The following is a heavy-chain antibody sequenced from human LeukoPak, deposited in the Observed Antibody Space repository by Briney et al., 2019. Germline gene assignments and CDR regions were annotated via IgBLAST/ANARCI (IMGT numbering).Heavy chain of an antibody. D-gene: IGHD6-19*01. CDR3: ARLTSGCYDNYCYDMDV. J-gene: IGHJ6*02. CDR1: GYRFSTYW. Sequence: GESLKISRQGSGYRFSTYWIGWVRQTPGKSLEWMGIIYPVDSDTRYSPSFQGQVTISADKSISTAYLQWSSLKAPDTAMYYCARLTSGCYDNYCYDMDVWGQGTTVTVSS. CDR2: IYPVDSDT. V-gene: IGHV5-51*01.